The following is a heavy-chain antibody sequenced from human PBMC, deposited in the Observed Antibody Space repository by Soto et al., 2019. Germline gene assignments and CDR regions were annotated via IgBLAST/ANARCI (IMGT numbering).Heavy chain of an antibody. V-gene: IGHV3-30*18. Sequence: GWSLRLSCAASGFTFSSYGMHWVRQAPGKGLEWVAVISYDGSNKYYADSVKGRFTISRDNSKNTLYLQMNSLRAEDTAVYYCAKEVWFETHHYYGMDVWGQGTTVTVSS. CDR3: AKEVWFETHHYYGMDV. J-gene: IGHJ6*02. D-gene: IGHD3-10*01. CDR1: GFTFSSYG. CDR2: ISYDGSNK.